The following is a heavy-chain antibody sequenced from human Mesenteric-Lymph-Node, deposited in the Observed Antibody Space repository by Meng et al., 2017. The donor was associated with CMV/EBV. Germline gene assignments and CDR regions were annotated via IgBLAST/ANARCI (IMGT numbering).Heavy chain of an antibody. V-gene: IGHV4-34*01. CDR3: ARGYITYWFDP. D-gene: IGHD1-20*01. Sequence: LTCAVYGGSFSGYYWSWIRQPPGKGLEWIGEINHSGSTNYNPSLKSRVTILVDTSKNQFSLKLSSVTAADTAVYYCARGYITYWFDPWGQGTLVTVSS. CDR1: GGSFSGYY. J-gene: IGHJ5*02. CDR2: INHSGST.